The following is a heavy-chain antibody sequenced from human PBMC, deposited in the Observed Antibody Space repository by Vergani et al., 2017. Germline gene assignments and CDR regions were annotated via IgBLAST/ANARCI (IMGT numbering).Heavy chain of an antibody. CDR2: IYWDDDK. Sequence: QESGPGLVKPSQTLTLTCTFSGFSLSTSGVGVGWIRQPPGKALEWLALIYWDDDKRYSPSLKSRLTITKDTSKNQVVLTMTNMDPVDTATYYCAHKAVSGSYYTFDYWGQGTLVTVSS. D-gene: IGHD3-10*01. CDR3: AHKAVSGSYYTFDY. V-gene: IGHV2-5*02. J-gene: IGHJ4*02. CDR1: GFSLSTSGVG.